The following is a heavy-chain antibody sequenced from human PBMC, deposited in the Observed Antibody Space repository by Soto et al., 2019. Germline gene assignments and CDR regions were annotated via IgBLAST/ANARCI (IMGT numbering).Heavy chain of an antibody. CDR3: ALVVVTANWFDP. V-gene: IGHV4-61*01. CDR2: IYYSGST. J-gene: IGHJ5*02. D-gene: IGHD2-21*02. CDR1: GGSVSSGSYY. Sequence: QVQLQESGPGLVKPSETLSLTCTVSGGSVSSGSYYWSWIRQPPGKGLEWIGYIYYSGSTNYNPSLKSRVTISVDTSKNQFSLKLSSVTAADTVVYYCALVVVTANWFDPWGQGTLVTVSS.